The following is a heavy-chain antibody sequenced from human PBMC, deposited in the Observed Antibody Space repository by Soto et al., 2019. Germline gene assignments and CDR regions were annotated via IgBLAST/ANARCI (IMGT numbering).Heavy chain of an antibody. CDR3: AKDPGGYGDYFDY. V-gene: IGHV3-23*01. J-gene: IGHJ4*02. CDR2: ISGSGGST. D-gene: IGHD4-17*01. Sequence: EVQLLESGGGLVQPGGSLRLSCAASGFTFSSYAMSWGRQAPGKGLEWASAISGSGGSTYYADSVKGRFTISRDNSKNTLYLQMNSLRAEDTAVYYCAKDPGGYGDYFDYWGQGTLVTVSS. CDR1: GFTFSSYA.